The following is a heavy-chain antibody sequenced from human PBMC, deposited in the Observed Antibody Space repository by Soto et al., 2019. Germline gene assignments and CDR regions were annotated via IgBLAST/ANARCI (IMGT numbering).Heavy chain of an antibody. J-gene: IGHJ4*02. D-gene: IGHD3-10*01. CDR2: ISYDGSNK. Sequence: QVQLVESGGGVVQPGRSLRLSCAASGFTFSSYAMHWVRQAPGKGLEWVAVISYDGSNKYYADSVKGRFTISRDNSKNTLYLQMNSLRAEDTAVYYCARDEGGFGEPPRYWGQGTLVTVSS. CDR1: GFTFSSYA. V-gene: IGHV3-30-3*01. CDR3: ARDEGGFGEPPRY.